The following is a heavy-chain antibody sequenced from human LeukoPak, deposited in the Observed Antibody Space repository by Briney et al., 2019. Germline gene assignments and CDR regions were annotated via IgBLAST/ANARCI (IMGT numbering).Heavy chain of an antibody. CDR2: IYYSGST. CDR3: ARAQPDYYDSSGYYYSAFDI. Sequence: SETLSLTCTVSGGSISSCYWSWIRQPPGKGLEWIGYIYYSGSTNYNPSLKSRVTISVDTSKNQFSLKLSSVTAADAAVYYCARAQPDYYDSSGYYYSAFDIWGHGTMVTVSS. V-gene: IGHV4-59*01. CDR1: GGSISSCY. D-gene: IGHD3-22*01. J-gene: IGHJ3*02.